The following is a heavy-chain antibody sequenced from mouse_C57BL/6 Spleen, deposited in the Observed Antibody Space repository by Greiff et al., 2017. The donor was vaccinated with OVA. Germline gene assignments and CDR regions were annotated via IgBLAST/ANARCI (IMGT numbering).Heavy chain of an antibody. CDR3: AREGTTVVAED. Sequence: QVQLQQPGAELVRPGSSVKLSCKASGYTFTSYWMDWVKQRPGQGLEWIGNIYPSDSETHYNQKFKDTATLTVEKSSSTAYMQLSSLTSEDSAVYYCAREGTTVVAEDWGQGTTLTVSS. CDR2: IYPSDSET. J-gene: IGHJ2*01. D-gene: IGHD1-1*01. CDR1: GYTFTSYW. V-gene: IGHV1-61*01.